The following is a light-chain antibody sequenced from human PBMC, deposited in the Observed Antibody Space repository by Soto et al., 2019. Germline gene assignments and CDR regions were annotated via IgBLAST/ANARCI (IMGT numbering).Light chain of an antibody. CDR2: AAS. Sequence: DIQMTQSPSSLSTSVGDRVTITCRASQGISTFLNWYQQKPGKDPRLLIYAASRLQSGVRARFSGSGAETDFTLTITSLQPEDFGIYYCQQSYASVRTFGGGTKVE. CDR1: QGISTF. V-gene: IGKV1-39*01. CDR3: QQSYASVRT. J-gene: IGKJ4*01.